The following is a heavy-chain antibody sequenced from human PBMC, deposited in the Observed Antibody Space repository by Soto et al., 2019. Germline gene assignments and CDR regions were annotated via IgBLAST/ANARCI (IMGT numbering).Heavy chain of an antibody. CDR3: PREGGEWYDGLYYFAS. V-gene: IGHV4-30-4*01. D-gene: IGHD3-3*01. J-gene: IGHJ4*02. Sequence: PSETMSLTCTVSGGSTSSDNYWSWIRQPPGKGLEWIGHIYYSGNTDYNPSLKSRLAISIDTSKNQFSLKLSCVTAADTAAYFCPREGGEWYDGLYYFASSRQGSLVTVS. CDR1: GGSTSSDNY. CDR2: IYYSGNT.